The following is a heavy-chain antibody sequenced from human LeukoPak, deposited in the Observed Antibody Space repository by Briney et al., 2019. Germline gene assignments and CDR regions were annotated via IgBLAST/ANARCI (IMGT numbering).Heavy chain of an antibody. Sequence: GGSLRLSCAASGFTFSNYWMSWVRQAPGKGLEWVANIKDDGSGKYYVDSLKGRFTISRDNSKNTLYLQMNSLRAEDTAVYYCAKEAAAGGLIDYWGQGTLVTVSS. J-gene: IGHJ4*02. CDR1: GFTFSNYW. V-gene: IGHV3-7*01. CDR3: AKEAAAGGLIDY. CDR2: IKDDGSGK. D-gene: IGHD6-13*01.